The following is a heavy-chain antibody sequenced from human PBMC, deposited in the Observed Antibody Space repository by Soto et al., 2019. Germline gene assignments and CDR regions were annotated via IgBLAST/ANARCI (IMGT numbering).Heavy chain of an antibody. CDR2: IYSDGGT. Sequence: EVQLVETGGGLIQPGGSLRLSCAVSGLTVSSHYMSWVRQAPGKGLEWVSVIYSDGGTYYADSVKGRFTISKDNSKNTLYLQMSRLRAEDTAMYYCASMVRGAPVGFWGQGTLVTVSS. J-gene: IGHJ4*02. D-gene: IGHD3-10*01. CDR1: GLTVSSHY. CDR3: ASMVRGAPVGF. V-gene: IGHV3-53*02.